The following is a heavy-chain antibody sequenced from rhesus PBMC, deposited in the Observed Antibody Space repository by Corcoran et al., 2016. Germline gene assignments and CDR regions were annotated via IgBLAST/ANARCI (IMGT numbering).Heavy chain of an antibody. D-gene: IGHD1-44*01. V-gene: IGHV4-81*01. CDR3: ARGGGTAAFDY. J-gene: IGHJ4*01. CDR2: IVGNIAST. Sequence: QLQLQESGPGLVKPSETLSLTCAVSGGSISGYYWSWIRQPPGKGLEWIGNIVGNIASTSSNPSLKSRVTVSKDTSNNQFSLKLTSVTAADTAVYYCARGGGTAAFDYWGQGVLVTVSS. CDR1: GGSISGYY.